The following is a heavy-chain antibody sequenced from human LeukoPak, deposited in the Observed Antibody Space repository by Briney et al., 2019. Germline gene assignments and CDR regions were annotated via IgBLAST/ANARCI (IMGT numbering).Heavy chain of an antibody. CDR2: INPHGVDT. Sequence: ASVKVSCKASGYTFTAYYLHWGRQAPGQGLEWMGWINPHGVDTSHAQKFQGRVTMTSDTSITTAYMELSGLRSDDTAVYYCARVIASAGPSWASDIWGQGTMVTVSS. CDR3: ARVIASAGPSWASDI. J-gene: IGHJ3*02. V-gene: IGHV1-2*02. D-gene: IGHD6-13*01. CDR1: GYTFTAYY.